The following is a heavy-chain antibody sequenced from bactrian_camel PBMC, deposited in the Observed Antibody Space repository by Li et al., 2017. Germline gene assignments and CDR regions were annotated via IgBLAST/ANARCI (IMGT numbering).Heavy chain of an antibody. CDR1: GFTFRSYA. J-gene: IGHJ4*01. Sequence: VQLVESGGGLVQPGGSLRLSCAASGFTFRSYAMSWVRQAPGKGLQWVSGINSGGDRTYYVDSMKGRFTISRDNAKNTVYLQLNSLKTEDMGMYYCAKAGWSGSAYTDWGQGTQVTVS. CDR2: INSGGDRT. V-gene: IGHV3S40*01. D-gene: IGHD2*01. CDR3: AKAGWSGSAYTD.